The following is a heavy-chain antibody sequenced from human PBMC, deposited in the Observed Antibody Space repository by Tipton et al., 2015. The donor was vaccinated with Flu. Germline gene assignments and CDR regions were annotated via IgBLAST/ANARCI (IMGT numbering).Heavy chain of an antibody. CDR2: IYYSGST. Sequence: TLSLTCTVSGGFISSSAYYWGWIRQTPGKGLEWIGNIYYSGSTFYNPSLKSRVTISLDKSTNQFSLRLSSVTAADTAIYYCAIDDFGSSWYGYWGQGSLVTVSS. CDR1: GGFISSSAYY. CDR3: AIDDFGSSWYGY. V-gene: IGHV4-39*07. D-gene: IGHD6-13*01. J-gene: IGHJ4*02.